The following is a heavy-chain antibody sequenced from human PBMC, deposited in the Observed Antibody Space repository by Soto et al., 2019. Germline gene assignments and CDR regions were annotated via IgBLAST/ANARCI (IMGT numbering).Heavy chain of an antibody. CDR1: GFTFSSFA. Sequence: PGGSLRLSCAASGFTFSSFAMSWVRQAPGKGLEWVSAISGSGGSTYYADSVKGRFTISRDNSKNTLYLQMNSLRAEDTAVYYCAKTSTRDPPVPDDYWGQGTLVTVSS. V-gene: IGHV3-23*01. J-gene: IGHJ4*02. CDR2: ISGSGGST. CDR3: AKTSTRDPPVPDDY. D-gene: IGHD3-10*01.